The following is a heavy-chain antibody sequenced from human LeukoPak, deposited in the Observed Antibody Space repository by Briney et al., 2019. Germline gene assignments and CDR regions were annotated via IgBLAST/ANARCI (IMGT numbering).Heavy chain of an antibody. J-gene: IGHJ4*02. Sequence: PGGSLRLSCAASGFTFDDYGMSWVRQAPGKGLEWVAGINWNGGSTGYADSVKGRFTISRDNAKNSLYLQMNSLRAEDTALYYRARDKYSSSWYFDYWGQGTLVTVSS. CDR3: ARDKYSSSWYFDY. V-gene: IGHV3-20*04. CDR2: INWNGGST. CDR1: GFTFDDYG. D-gene: IGHD6-13*01.